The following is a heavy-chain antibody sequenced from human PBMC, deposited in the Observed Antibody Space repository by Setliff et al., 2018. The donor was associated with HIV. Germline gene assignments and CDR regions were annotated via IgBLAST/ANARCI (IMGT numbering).Heavy chain of an antibody. CDR1: GYKFSDYW. J-gene: IGHJ4*02. Sequence: GESLKISCRGSGYKFSDYWIGWVRQMPGKGLEWMGIIYPGDSEITYRPSFLGQVTISADKSISTAYLQWSSLKASDTAIYFCARGAVSVDFWGQGTQVTVSS. V-gene: IGHV5-51*01. D-gene: IGHD4-4*01. CDR2: IYPGDSEI. CDR3: ARGAVSVDF.